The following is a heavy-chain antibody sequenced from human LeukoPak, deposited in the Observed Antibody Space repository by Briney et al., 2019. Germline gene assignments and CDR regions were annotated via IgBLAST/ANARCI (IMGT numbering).Heavy chain of an antibody. CDR2: ISGSGDST. V-gene: IGHV3-23*01. CDR3: AKDKGLRYCSSASCPYYYYGMDV. Sequence: GGSLRLSCAASGFSFSSFAMSWVRQAPGKGLAWVSAISGSGDSTYYADSVKGRFTISRNNSKNTLYLQMNSLRVEDTAIYYCAKDKGLRYCSSASCPYYYYGMDVWGQGTTVTVSS. CDR1: GFSFSSFA. D-gene: IGHD2-2*01. J-gene: IGHJ6*02.